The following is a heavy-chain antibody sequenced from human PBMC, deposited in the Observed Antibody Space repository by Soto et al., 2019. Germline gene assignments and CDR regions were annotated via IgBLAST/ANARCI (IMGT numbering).Heavy chain of an antibody. CDR1: GGSISSYY. V-gene: IGHV4-59*01. CDR2: VYNSGST. J-gene: IGHJ4*01. Sequence: SETLSLTCAVSGGSISSYYWSWIRQPPGKGLEWIGYVYNSGSTNYNPSLKSRVTISVDTSKNQFSLKLSSVTAADTAVYYCARDPIGYFDYWGHGTLLTVSS. CDR3: ARDPIGYFDY.